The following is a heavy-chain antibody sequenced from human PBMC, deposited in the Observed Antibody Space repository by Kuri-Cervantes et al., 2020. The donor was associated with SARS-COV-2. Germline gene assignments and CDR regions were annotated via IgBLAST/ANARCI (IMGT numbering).Heavy chain of an antibody. CDR3: ARDKDDYSNYGDYGMDV. V-gene: IGHV3-21*01. J-gene: IGHJ6*02. CDR2: ISSSSSYI. CDR1: GFTFSSYG. D-gene: IGHD4-11*01. Sequence: GGSLRLSCAASGFTFSSYGMHWVRQAPGKGLEWVSSISSSSSYIYYADSVKGRFTISRDNAKNSLYLQMNSLRAEDTAVYYCARDKDDYSNYGDYGMDVWGQGTTVTVSS.